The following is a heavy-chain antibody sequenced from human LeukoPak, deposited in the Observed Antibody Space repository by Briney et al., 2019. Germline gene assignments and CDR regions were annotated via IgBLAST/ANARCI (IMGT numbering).Heavy chain of an antibody. CDR1: GFTFSSYA. CDR3: ARDQLSRGVWFDP. D-gene: IGHD1-1*01. Sequence: SGGSLRLSCAASGFTFSSYAMHWVRQAPGKGLEYVSAISSNGGSTYYANSVKGRFTISRDNSKNTLYLQMGSLRAEDMAVYYCARDQLSRGVWFDPWGQGTLVTVSS. V-gene: IGHV3-64*01. J-gene: IGHJ5*02. CDR2: ISSNGGST.